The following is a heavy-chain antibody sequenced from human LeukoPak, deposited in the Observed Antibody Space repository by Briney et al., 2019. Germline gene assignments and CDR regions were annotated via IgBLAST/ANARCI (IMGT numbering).Heavy chain of an antibody. J-gene: IGHJ6*02. Sequence: SETLSLTCVVSGDSINNNKWWSWVRQPPGKGLEWIGDVYYSGSTNYNPSLKSRVTMSVDKSKNQFFIKLNSVTAADTAVYYCTREEPEYNSGWSMDVWGQGTTVTVSS. V-gene: IGHV4-4*02. CDR1: GDSINNNKW. CDR2: VYYSGST. D-gene: IGHD6-19*01. CDR3: TREEPEYNSGWSMDV.